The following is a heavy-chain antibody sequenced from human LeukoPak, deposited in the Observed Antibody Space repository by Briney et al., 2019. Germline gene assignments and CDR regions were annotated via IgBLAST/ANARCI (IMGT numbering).Heavy chain of an antibody. J-gene: IGHJ4*02. CDR2: IYYSGST. CDR3: ARGTMVRGVPRLDY. V-gene: IGHV4-59*01. CDR1: GGSISSYY. D-gene: IGHD3-10*01. Sequence: SETLSLTCTVSGGSISSYYWSWIRQPPGKGLEWIGYIYYSGSTNYNPSLKSRVTISVDTSKNQFSLKLSSVTAADTAVYYCARGTMVRGVPRLDYWGQGTLVTVSS.